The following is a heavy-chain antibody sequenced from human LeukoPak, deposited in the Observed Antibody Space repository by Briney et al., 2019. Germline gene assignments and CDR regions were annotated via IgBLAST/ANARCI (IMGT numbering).Heavy chain of an antibody. CDR1: GGSFSGYY. V-gene: IGHV4-34*01. D-gene: IGHD6-6*01. CDR2: INHSGST. CDR3: ASAYSSSSYFDY. Sequence: KASETLSLTCAVYGGSFSGYYWNWIRQPPGKGLEWIGEINHSGSTNYNPSLKSRVTISVDTSKNQFSLKLSSVTAADTAVYYCASAYSSSSYFDYWGQGTLVTVSS. J-gene: IGHJ4*02.